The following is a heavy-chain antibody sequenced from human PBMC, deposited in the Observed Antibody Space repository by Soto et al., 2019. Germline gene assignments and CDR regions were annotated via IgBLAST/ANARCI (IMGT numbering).Heavy chain of an antibody. V-gene: IGHV3-23*01. J-gene: IGHJ3*02. CDR2: ISGFGYSS. CDR3: AKDPCSSTSCFEGSFDT. D-gene: IGHD2-2*01. CDR1: GITFSTYT. Sequence: EVQLLESGGGLVQPGGSLRLSCAASGITFSTYTMTWVRQAPGKGLEWVSSISGFGYSSFSADSVKGRFTISRDNSKNTLYLQMNSLRAEDTAVYYCAKDPCSSTSCFEGSFDTWGQGTTVTVSS.